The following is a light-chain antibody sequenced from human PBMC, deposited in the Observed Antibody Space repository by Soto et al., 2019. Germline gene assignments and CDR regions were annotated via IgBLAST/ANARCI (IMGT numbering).Light chain of an antibody. CDR2: VAS. Sequence: DIQMTQSPSSLSASPGDRVTITCRASQGISNYVAWYQQKPGKVPKLLSYVASTLDSGVQSRFSGSGSGTDFTLTISSLQPECVVTYSCQQYNSAPLTCRGGTKLHIK. V-gene: IGKV1-27*01. J-gene: IGKJ4*01. CDR3: QQYNSAPLT. CDR1: QGISNY.